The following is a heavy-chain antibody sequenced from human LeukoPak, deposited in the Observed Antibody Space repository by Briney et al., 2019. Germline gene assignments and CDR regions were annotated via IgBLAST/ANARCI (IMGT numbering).Heavy chain of an antibody. Sequence: PGGSLRLSCVLSGFTLNTYSIHWVRQAPGKGLEWVAVISYGGSNKYYADSVKGRFTISRDNSKHTLYLQMNSLRAEDTAVYYCAKDWDGPDDIWGQGTMVTVSS. CDR1: GFTLNTYS. D-gene: IGHD1-14*01. J-gene: IGHJ3*02. CDR3: AKDWDGPDDI. CDR2: ISYGGSNK. V-gene: IGHV3-30*18.